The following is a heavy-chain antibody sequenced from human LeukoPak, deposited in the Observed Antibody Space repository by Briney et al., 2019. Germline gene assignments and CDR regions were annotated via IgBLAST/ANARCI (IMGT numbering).Heavy chain of an antibody. Sequence: ASVNVSCKASGYTFTSYAMHWVRQAPGQRLEWMGWINAGNGNTKYSQKFQGRATITRDTSASTAYMELSSLRSEDTAVYYCARNPNRYSSSWYLFDYWGQGTLVTVSS. CDR3: ARNPNRYSSSWYLFDY. V-gene: IGHV1-3*01. J-gene: IGHJ4*02. D-gene: IGHD6-13*01. CDR1: GYTFTSYA. CDR2: INAGNGNT.